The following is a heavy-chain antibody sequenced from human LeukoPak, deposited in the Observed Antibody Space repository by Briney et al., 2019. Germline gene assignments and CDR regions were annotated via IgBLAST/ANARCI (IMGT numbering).Heavy chain of an antibody. V-gene: IGHV3-30*18. CDR1: GFTFSSYG. CDR2: ISYDGSNK. Sequence: PGRSLRLPCAASGFTFSSYGMHWVRQAPGKGLEWVAVISYDGSNKYYADSVKGRFTISRDNSKNTLYLQMNSLRAEDTAVYYCAKAGDCSGGSCYYLDYWGQGTLVTVSS. D-gene: IGHD2-15*01. CDR3: AKAGDCSGGSCYYLDY. J-gene: IGHJ4*02.